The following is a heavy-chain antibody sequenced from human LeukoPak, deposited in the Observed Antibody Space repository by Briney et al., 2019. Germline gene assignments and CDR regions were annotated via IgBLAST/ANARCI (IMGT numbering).Heavy chain of an antibody. Sequence: ASVKVSCKVSGYTLTELSMHWVRQAPGKGLEWMGGFDPEDGETIYAQKFQGRVTMTEDTSTDTAYMELSSLRSEDTAVYYGSAGATTYCGEDCYPSFFFYHGIDVWGQGTTVTVSS. J-gene: IGHJ6*02. V-gene: IGHV1-24*01. CDR1: GYTLTELS. CDR3: SAGATTYCGEDCYPSFFFYHGIDV. D-gene: IGHD2-21*02. CDR2: FDPEDGET.